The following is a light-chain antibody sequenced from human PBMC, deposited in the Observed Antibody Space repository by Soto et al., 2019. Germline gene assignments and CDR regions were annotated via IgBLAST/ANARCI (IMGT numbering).Light chain of an antibody. CDR3: QQFGASLTWT. CDR1: QSVMSNY. Sequence: EVVLTQSPGSLSLSPGERATLSCRAGQSVMSNYLSWYQQKPGQPPRLLIYGASSRATGIPDRFSGSGSGTDFTLTISRLEPEDFAVYYCQQFGASLTWTFGQGTKVDIK. V-gene: IGKV3-20*01. J-gene: IGKJ1*01. CDR2: GAS.